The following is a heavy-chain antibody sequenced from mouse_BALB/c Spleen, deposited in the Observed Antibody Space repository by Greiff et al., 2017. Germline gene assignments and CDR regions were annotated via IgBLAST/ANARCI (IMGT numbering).Heavy chain of an antibody. V-gene: IGHV5-6-4*01. J-gene: IGHJ4*01. CDR3: ATPYYYGSSPYAMDY. D-gene: IGHD1-1*01. CDR1: GFTFSSYT. Sequence: EVQRVESGGGLVKPGGSLKLSCAASGFTFSSYTMSWVRQTPEKRLEWVATISSGGSYTYYPDSVKGRFTISRDNAKNTLYLQMSSLKSEDTAMYYCATPYYYGSSPYAMDYWGQGTSVTVSS. CDR2: ISSGGSYT.